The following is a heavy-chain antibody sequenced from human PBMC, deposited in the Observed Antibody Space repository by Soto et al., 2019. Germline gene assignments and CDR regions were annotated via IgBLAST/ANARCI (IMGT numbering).Heavy chain of an antibody. CDR1: GASISSSTYY. J-gene: IGHJ4*02. CDR2: IYNSEST. CDR3: ETITIFGVVPNSFDY. D-gene: IGHD3-3*01. Sequence: QLQLQESGPGLVKPSETLSLTYTVSGASISSSTYYWGWIRQPPGKGLEWIGSIYNSESTYYNPSLKCRVIIYVDTSKNQFSLKLSSVTAADTAVYHCETITIFGVVPNSFDYWGQGTLVTVSS. V-gene: IGHV4-39*01.